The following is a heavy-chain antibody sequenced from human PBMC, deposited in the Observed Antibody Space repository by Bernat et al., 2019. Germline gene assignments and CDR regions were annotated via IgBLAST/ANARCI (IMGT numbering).Heavy chain of an antibody. Sequence: QVQLVQSGAAVRKPGASVKVSCKASGYTFTNYAIHWVRQAPEQRPEWMGWLHTGNGNTRYSQKFQGRVTITRDTSASTAYMELSSLTSEDTAVYYCARDGVAANYYYPGMDVWGQGTSVTVSS. CDR2: LHTGNGNT. D-gene: IGHD3-3*01. V-gene: IGHV1-3*04. CDR3: ARDGVAANYYYPGMDV. J-gene: IGHJ6*02. CDR1: GYTFTNYA.